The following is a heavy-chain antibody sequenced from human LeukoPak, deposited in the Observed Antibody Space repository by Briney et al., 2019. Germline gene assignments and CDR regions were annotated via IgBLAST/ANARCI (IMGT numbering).Heavy chain of an antibody. J-gene: IGHJ6*02. CDR1: GFTFCSYG. D-gene: IGHD6-13*01. CDR2: IWYDGSNK. Sequence: GGSLRLSCAASGFTFCSYGMHWVRPAPGKGLEWVAVIWYDGSNKYYADSVKGRFTISRDNTKNTLYLQMNSPRAEDTAVYYCARGRIAAPYYYYGMDVWGQGTTVTVSS. V-gene: IGHV3-33*01. CDR3: ARGRIAAPYYYYGMDV.